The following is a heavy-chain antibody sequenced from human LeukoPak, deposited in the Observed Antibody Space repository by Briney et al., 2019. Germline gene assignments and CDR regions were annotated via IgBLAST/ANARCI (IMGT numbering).Heavy chain of an antibody. CDR2: IWYDGSNK. V-gene: IGHV3-33*06. J-gene: IGHJ5*02. CDR1: GFTFSSYG. Sequence: GGSLRLSCAASGFTFSSYGMHWVRQAPGKGLEWVAVIWYDGSNKYYADSVKGRFTISRDNSKSTLYLQMNSLRAEDTAVYYCAKDVDTAMAPWGQGTLVTVSS. CDR3: AKDVDTAMAP. D-gene: IGHD5-18*01.